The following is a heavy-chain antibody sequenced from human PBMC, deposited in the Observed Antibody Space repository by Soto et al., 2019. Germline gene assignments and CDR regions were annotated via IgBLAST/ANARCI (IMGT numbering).Heavy chain of an antibody. D-gene: IGHD6-19*01. Sequence: PGGSLRLSCPASGFTFSSYSMNWVRQAPGKGLEWVSYISSSSSTIYYADSVKGRFTISRDNAKNSLYLQMNSLRSEDTAVYYCARSIQEDIGVAGPKDIWFDPWGQGTLVTVSS. CDR1: GFTFSSYS. J-gene: IGHJ5*02. CDR3: ARSIQEDIGVAGPKDIWFDP. CDR2: ISSSSSTI. V-gene: IGHV3-48*01.